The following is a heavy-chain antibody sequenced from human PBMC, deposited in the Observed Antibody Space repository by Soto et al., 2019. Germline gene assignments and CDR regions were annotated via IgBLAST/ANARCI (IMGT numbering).Heavy chain of an antibody. J-gene: IGHJ6*02. CDR3: ARMGRTYSHNTAGPSAMDV. CDR1: GGSIISYY. CDR2: IYYSGNT. V-gene: IGHV4-59*01. D-gene: IGHD2-8*02. Sequence: PSETLSLTCTVSGGSIISYYWSWIRQAPGRGLECIGYIYYSGNTNYKPSLKSRVTLSVDTSKNQFSLKLSSVTAADTAIYYCARMGRTYSHNTAGPSAMDVWGQGTTVTV.